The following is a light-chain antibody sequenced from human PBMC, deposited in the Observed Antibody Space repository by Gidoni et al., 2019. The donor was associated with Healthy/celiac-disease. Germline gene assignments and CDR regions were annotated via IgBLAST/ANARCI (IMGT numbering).Light chain of an antibody. CDR1: QSVLYSSNNKNY. V-gene: IGKV4-1*01. Sequence: DIVMTQSPDSLAVSLGERATINCKSSQSVLYSSNNKNYLAWYQQKPGQPPKLLIYWASTRESGVPDPFSGSGSGTDFTLTISSLQAEDVAVYYCQQYYSTPLTFXQXTKVEIK. CDR2: WAS. J-gene: IGKJ1*01. CDR3: QQYYSTPLT.